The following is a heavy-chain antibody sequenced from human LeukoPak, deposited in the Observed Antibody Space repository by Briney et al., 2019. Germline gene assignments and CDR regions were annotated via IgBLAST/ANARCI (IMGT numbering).Heavy chain of an antibody. CDR1: GFTFSTYA. J-gene: IGHJ5*02. D-gene: IGHD1-26*01. Sequence: GGSLRLSCSASGFTFSTYAMHWVRQAPGKGLEYVSTISHNGGSTYYADSVKGRFTISGDNSKNTLYLQMSSLRDEDTAVYYCVKGGSGNFAGPPDPWGQGTLVTVSS. CDR2: ISHNGGST. V-gene: IGHV3-64D*06. CDR3: VKGGSGNFAGPPDP.